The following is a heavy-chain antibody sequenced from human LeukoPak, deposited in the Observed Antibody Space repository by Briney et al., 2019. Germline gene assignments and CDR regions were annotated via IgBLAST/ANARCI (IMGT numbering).Heavy chain of an antibody. D-gene: IGHD2-15*01. J-gene: IGHJ4*02. CDR3: ARRYCGGGSCYWDY. CDR1: GYTFTNYD. V-gene: IGHV1-8*01. CDR2: MNPNSGNT. Sequence: ASVKVSCKASGYTFTNYDINWVRQATGQGLEWMGWMNPNSGNTGYAQKFQGRVTMTRNTSISTAYMELSSLRSEDTAVYYCARRYCGGGSCYWDYWRQGSLVTVSS.